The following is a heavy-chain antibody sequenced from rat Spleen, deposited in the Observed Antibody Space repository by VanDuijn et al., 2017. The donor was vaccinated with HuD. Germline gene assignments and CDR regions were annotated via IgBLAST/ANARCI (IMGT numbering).Heavy chain of an antibody. J-gene: IGHJ2*01. Sequence: EVQLQESGPGLVKPSQSLSLTCSVTGYSITSSYRWNWIRKFPGNKLEWMGYINGAGSTNYNPSLKSRISITRDTSKNQFFLQVRSVTTEDTATYYCTRGYAHYWGQGIMVTVSS. CDR3: TRGYAHY. V-gene: IGHV3-3*01. D-gene: IGHD1-12*03. CDR2: INGAGST. CDR1: GYSITSSYR.